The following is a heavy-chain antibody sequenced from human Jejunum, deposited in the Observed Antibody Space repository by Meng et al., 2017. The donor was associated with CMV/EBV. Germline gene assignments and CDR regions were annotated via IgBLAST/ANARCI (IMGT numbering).Heavy chain of an antibody. CDR2: INSDGSST. V-gene: IGHV3-74*01. CDR1: GFTFSRYW. D-gene: IGHD2-21*01. CDR3: AREASGDCYDY. Sequence: CAASGFTFSRYWMPWVRQAPGKGLVWVSRINSDGSSTSYADSVKGRFTISRDNAKNTLYLQMNSLRAEDTAVYYCAREASGDCYDYWGQGTLVTVSS. J-gene: IGHJ4*02.